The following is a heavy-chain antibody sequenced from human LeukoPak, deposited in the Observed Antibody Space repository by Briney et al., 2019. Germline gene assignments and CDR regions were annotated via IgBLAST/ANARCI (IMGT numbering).Heavy chain of an antibody. D-gene: IGHD2-8*01. J-gene: IGHJ3*02. V-gene: IGHV3-23*01. CDR2: ISAGGGGT. Sequence: GGALTLSCAASGFTFTGYVMNWVRHAPGKGLEWVSGISAGGGGTYDSDSAKGRFTMPRDNSKNMVYLEMHSLRADDTAVYYCTKLSGVAAAFDIWGQGTMVTVSS. CDR3: TKLSGVAAAFDI. CDR1: GFTFTGYV.